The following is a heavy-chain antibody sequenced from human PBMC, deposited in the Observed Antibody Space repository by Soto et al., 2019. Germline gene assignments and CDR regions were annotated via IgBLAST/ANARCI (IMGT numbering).Heavy chain of an antibody. CDR2: INPNSGGT. D-gene: IGHD3-22*01. CDR3: ARGIGPMISSNYFDY. V-gene: IGHV1-2*04. Sequence: ASVKVSCKASGYTFPGYYMHWVRQAPGQGLEWKGRINPNSGGTNYAQKFQGWVTMTRDTSISTAYMELSRLRSDDTALFYCARGIGPMISSNYFDYWGQGTLVTVSS. J-gene: IGHJ4*02. CDR1: GYTFPGYY.